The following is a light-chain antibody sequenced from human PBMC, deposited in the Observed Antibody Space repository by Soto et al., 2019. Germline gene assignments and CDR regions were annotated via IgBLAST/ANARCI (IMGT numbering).Light chain of an antibody. V-gene: IGKV3-15*01. CDR3: QQYNVWPLT. CDR1: QSVSSN. CDR2: VAS. J-gene: IGKJ4*01. Sequence: EIVMTQSPATLSVSPGERATLSCRASQSVSSNLAWYNQKPGQTPKLLIYVASTRATGIPARFSVSGSGTEXXXXISXXQSEDFAVYYCQQYNVWPLTFGGGTKVEFK.